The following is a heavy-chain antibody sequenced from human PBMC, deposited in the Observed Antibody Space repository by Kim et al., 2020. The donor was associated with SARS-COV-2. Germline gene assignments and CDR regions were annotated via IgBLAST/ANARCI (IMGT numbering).Heavy chain of an antibody. V-gene: IGHV3-43*01. CDR3: AKEHNTGWPTLDS. D-gene: IGHD6-19*01. CDR2: IDSSRTPTT. J-gene: IGHJ4*02. CDR1: GFSLRDYT. Sequence: GGSLRLSCATSGFSLRDYTMHWVRQAPGKGLEWVSLIDSSRTPTTYYADSVKGRFTVSRDNSRNSVYLQMNKLRTEDAALYYCAKEHNTGWPTLDSWGQGTLVTVSS.